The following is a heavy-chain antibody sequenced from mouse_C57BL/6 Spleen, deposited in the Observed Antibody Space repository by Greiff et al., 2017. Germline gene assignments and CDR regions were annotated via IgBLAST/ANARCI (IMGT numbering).Heavy chain of an antibody. CDR3: ARRFYYGSSLYFDV. V-gene: IGHV1-55*01. J-gene: IGHJ1*03. Sequence: QVQLQPPGAELVKPGASVKMSCKASGYTFTSYWITWVKQRPGQGLEWIGDIYPGSGSTNYNEKFKSKATLTVDTSSSTAYMQLSSLTSEDSAVYYCARRFYYGSSLYFDVWGTGTTVTVSS. D-gene: IGHD1-1*01. CDR2: IYPGSGST. CDR1: GYTFTSYW.